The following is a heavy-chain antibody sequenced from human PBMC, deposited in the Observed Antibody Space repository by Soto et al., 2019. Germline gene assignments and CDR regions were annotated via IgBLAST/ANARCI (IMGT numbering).Heavy chain of an antibody. CDR2: VYYSGGA. J-gene: IGHJ6*02. Sequence: SETLSLTCTVSGGSISGYYRSWIRQPPGKGLEWIGNVYYSGGAKYNPSVKRRVSISVDTSKNQFSLNLSSVTAADTAVYYCTRDGDGRMTTNPYYYYGMDVWGPGITVTVSS. CDR1: GGSISGYY. CDR3: TRDGDGRMTTNPYYYYGMDV. D-gene: IGHD2-21*02. V-gene: IGHV4-59*01.